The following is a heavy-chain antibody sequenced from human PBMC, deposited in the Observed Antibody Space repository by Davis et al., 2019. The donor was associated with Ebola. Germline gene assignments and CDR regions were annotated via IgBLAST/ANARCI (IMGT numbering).Heavy chain of an antibody. CDR3: ASLSSSWFYFDY. V-gene: IGHV4-39*01. D-gene: IGHD6-13*01. CDR1: GGSFSGYY. J-gene: IGHJ4*02. CDR2: IYYSGST. Sequence: SETLSLTCAVYGGSFSGYYWGWIRQPPGKGLEWIGSIYYSGSTYYNPSLKSRVTISVDTSKNQFSLKLSSVTAADTAVYYCASLSSSWFYFDYWGQGTLVTVSS.